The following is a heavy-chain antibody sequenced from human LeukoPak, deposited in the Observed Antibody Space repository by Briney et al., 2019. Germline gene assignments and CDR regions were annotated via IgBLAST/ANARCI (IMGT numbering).Heavy chain of an antibody. CDR1: GYTFTGYY. V-gene: IGHV1-2*02. J-gene: IGHJ4*02. CDR2: LNPDSGGT. CDR3: ARLEWYSSGCY. D-gene: IGHD6-19*01. Sequence: ASVKVSCKASGYTFTGYYTHWVRQALGQGLEWMGWLNPDSGGTNYAQKFQGRVTMTRDTSISTAYMELSRLRSDDTAVYYCARLEWYSSGCYWGQGTLVTVSS.